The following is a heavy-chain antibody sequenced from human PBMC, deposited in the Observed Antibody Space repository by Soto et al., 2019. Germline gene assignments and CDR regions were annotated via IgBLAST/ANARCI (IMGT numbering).Heavy chain of an antibody. CDR3: ARRAGWLLWFGELDL. Sequence: EVQLVESGGGLVQPGGSLRLSCAASGFTFSSYWMSWVRQAPGKGLEWVANIKQDGSEKYYVDSVKGRFTSSRDNAKNSLYLQMNSLRAEDTAVYYCARRAGWLLWFGELDLWGRGTLVTVSS. CDR1: GFTFSSYW. CDR2: IKQDGSEK. V-gene: IGHV3-7*01. D-gene: IGHD3-10*01. J-gene: IGHJ2*01.